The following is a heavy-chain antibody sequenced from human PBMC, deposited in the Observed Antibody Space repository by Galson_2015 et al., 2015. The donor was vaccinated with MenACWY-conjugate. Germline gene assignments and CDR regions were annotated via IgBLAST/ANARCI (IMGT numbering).Heavy chain of an antibody. CDR2: IYYKGTT. Sequence: ETLSLTCTVSGVSIDTYYWTWLRQFPGKGLEWIGYIYYKGTTNYNPSLESRVTTSVNTSKNHFSLRLTSVTTADTAVYFCAGAAVSGTMSVSWGQGALVTVSS. CDR3: AGAAVSGTMSVS. V-gene: IGHV4-59*01. D-gene: IGHD3-10*02. J-gene: IGHJ5*02. CDR1: GVSIDTYY.